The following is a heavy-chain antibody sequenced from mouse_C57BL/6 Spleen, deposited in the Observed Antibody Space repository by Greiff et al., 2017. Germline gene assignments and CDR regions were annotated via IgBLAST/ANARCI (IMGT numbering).Heavy chain of an antibody. CDR2: IDPETGGT. V-gene: IGHV1-15*01. J-gene: IGHJ3*01. Sequence: VKLMESGAELVRPGASVTLSCKASGYTFTDYEMHWVKQTPVHGLEWIGAIDPETGGTAYNQKFKGKAILTADKSSSTAYMELRSLTSEDSAVYYCTRRYYGNSFAYWGQGTLVTVSA. CDR3: TRRYYGNSFAY. CDR1: GYTFTDYE. D-gene: IGHD2-1*01.